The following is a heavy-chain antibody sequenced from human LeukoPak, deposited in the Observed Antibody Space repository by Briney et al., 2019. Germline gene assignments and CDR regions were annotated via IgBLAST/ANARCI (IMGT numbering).Heavy chain of an antibody. D-gene: IGHD2-21*02. Sequence: GGSLRLSCAASGFTFSTYSMNWVRQAPGKGLELVSSISVSSRYIYYADSVKGRFTVSRDNAKTPLYRQMNSLKAEDKAVYYCARDGRCGGDCYASWGQGTLATVSS. CDR1: GFTFSTYS. V-gene: IGHV3-21*01. CDR2: ISVSSRYI. CDR3: ARDGRCGGDCYAS. J-gene: IGHJ4*02.